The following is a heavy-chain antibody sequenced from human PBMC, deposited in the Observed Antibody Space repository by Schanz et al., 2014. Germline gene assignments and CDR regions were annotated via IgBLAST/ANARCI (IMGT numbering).Heavy chain of an antibody. CDR2: VSSYDTTV. J-gene: IGHJ3*02. Sequence: QVQLLESGGGLFKPGGSLRLSCAGSGFTFADYYMTWIRQAPGKGLEWISYVSSYDTTVSYADSVKGRFTISRDNAKNSLYLEMTSLRGEDTAVYYCARENLNWEAFDIWGQGTMVTVSS. CDR1: GFTFADYY. D-gene: IGHD7-27*01. V-gene: IGHV3-11*01. CDR3: ARENLNWEAFDI.